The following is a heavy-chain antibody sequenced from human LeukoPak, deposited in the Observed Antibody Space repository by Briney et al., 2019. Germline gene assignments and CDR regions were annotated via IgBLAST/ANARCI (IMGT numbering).Heavy chain of an antibody. CDR2: IYYSGNT. CDR1: GGSISSYY. D-gene: IGHD6-19*01. Sequence: SETLSLTCTVSGGSISSYYWSWIRQPPGKGLEWIGYIYYSGNTNYNPSLKSRVTISVDSSKNQFSLKLSSVTAADTAVYYCARHWGQYSSGRQHFDYWGQGALVTVSS. V-gene: IGHV4-59*08. CDR3: ARHWGQYSSGRQHFDY. J-gene: IGHJ4*02.